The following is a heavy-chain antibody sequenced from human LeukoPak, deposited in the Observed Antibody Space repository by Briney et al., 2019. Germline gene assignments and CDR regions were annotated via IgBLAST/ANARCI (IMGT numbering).Heavy chain of an antibody. D-gene: IGHD1-26*01. J-gene: IGHJ4*02. Sequence: ASVKVSCKTSGYTFVDYFIHWVRQAPGQGLEWMGRINANIGGTEYEQKFQGRVTMTRDTSISTAYVEVNWLISDDTAIYYCARDVSSTSNWEFDYWGQGTLVTVSS. CDR2: INANIGGT. V-gene: IGHV1-2*06. CDR1: GYTFVDYF. CDR3: ARDVSSTSNWEFDY.